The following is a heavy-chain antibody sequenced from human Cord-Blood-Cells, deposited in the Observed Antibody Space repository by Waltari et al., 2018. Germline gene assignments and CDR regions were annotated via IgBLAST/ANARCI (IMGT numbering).Heavy chain of an antibody. CDR2: INHSRRP. Sequence: QVQLQQWGAGLLKPSETLSLTCAVNGGSFRGYYWSWIRRPPGKGLKWIGEINHSRRPNYPPPLKSGVTISVDTSKNKFSLRLSSVTAADTAVYYCARELTGDNWFDPWGQGTLVTVSS. J-gene: IGHJ5*02. CDR1: GGSFRGYY. V-gene: IGHV4-34*01. D-gene: IGHD7-27*01. CDR3: ARELTGDNWFDP.